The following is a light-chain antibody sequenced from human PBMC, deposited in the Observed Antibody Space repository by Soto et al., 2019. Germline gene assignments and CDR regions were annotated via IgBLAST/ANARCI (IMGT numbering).Light chain of an antibody. CDR1: NSNIGKNF. CDR2: DNN. CDR3: GTWDSGLSAGVV. Sequence: QSVLTQPPSVSAAPGQKVTISCSGSNSNIGKNFVSWYQQLPGTAPKLLIYDNNKRPPGIPDRFSGSRSGTSATLGITGLQTGDEANYYCGTWDSGLSAGVVFGGGTKLTVL. V-gene: IGLV1-51*01. J-gene: IGLJ2*01.